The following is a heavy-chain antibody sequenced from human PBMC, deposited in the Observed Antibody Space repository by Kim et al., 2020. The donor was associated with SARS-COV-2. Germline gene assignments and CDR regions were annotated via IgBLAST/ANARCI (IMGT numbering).Heavy chain of an antibody. CDR2: IYSGGSST. CDR1: GFTFSSYA. D-gene: IGHD6-13*01. CDR3: SSHKGGYSSSWYDY. J-gene: IGHJ4*02. Sequence: GGSLRLSCAASGFTFSSYAMSWVRQAPGKGLEWVSVIYSGGSSTYYADSVKGRFTISRDNSKNTLYLQMNSLRAEDTAVYYCSSHKGGYSSSWYDYWGQG. V-gene: IGHV3-23*03.